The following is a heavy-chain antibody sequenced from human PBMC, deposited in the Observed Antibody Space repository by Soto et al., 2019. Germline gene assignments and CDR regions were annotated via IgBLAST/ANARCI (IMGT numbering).Heavy chain of an antibody. D-gene: IGHD3-10*01. CDR3: AKGPGPHFDY. J-gene: IGHJ4*02. CDR1: GFTFSTYA. V-gene: IGHV3-23*01. Sequence: EVQLLESGGGLVQPGGSLRLSCAASGFTFSTYAMTWVRQAPGKGLEWVSAVSGSGGNTYYADSVKGRFTISRDNSKKTLYLQMNSLRADGAAVYCCAKGPGPHFDYWGQGTQVTVSS. CDR2: VSGSGGNT.